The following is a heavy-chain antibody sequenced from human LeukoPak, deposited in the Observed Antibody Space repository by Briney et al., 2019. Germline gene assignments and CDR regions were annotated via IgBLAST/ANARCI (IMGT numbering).Heavy chain of an antibody. Sequence: PGGSLRLSCAASGFTFSSYSMNWVRQAPGKGLEWVSYISSSSSTIYYADSVKGRFTISRDNAKNSLYLQMNSLGDEDTAVYYCARGVRFLEWLSIYGMDVWGQGTTVTVSS. J-gene: IGHJ6*02. V-gene: IGHV3-48*02. CDR2: ISSSSSTI. D-gene: IGHD3-3*01. CDR1: GFTFSSYS. CDR3: ARGVRFLEWLSIYGMDV.